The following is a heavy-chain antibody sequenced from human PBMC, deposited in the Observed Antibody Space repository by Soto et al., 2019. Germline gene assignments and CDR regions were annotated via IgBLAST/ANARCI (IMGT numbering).Heavy chain of an antibody. CDR1: GYSITSYW. CDR2: IDPSDSYT. Sequence: RGEPLKISCKGSGYSITSYWISWLRQMPGTGLEWMGRIDPSDSYTNYSPSFQGHVTISADKSISTAYLQWSSLNASDTAMYYCARHVYGDYDYWGQGTLVTVSS. CDR3: ARHVYGDYDY. D-gene: IGHD4-17*01. J-gene: IGHJ4*02. V-gene: IGHV5-10-1*01.